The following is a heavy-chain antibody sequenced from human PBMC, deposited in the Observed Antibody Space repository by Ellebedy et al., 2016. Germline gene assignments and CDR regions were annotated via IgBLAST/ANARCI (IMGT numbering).Heavy chain of an antibody. V-gene: IGHV1-2*02. CDR3: ARDALRSFDY. CDR1: EYMFTRHY. J-gene: IGHJ4*02. Sequence: ASVKVSXKASEYMFTRHYIHWARQAPGQGLEWMGMVDPNGAPATVSWKFQGRVTMTRDTSISTAYMELSRLRSDDTAVYYCARDALRSFDYWGQGTLVTVSS. CDR2: VDPNGAPA. D-gene: IGHD5-12*01.